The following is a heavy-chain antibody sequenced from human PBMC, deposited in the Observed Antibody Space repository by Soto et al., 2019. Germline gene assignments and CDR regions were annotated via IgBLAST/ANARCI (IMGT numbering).Heavy chain of an antibody. CDR3: ANRPSGWYLFDY. J-gene: IGHJ4*02. Sequence: QITLKESGPTLVRPTQTLTLTCTFSGFSLSTSGLGVGWIRQPPGKSLEWLALIYWHDDKRYSPSLKARLTITKDPYKNQVGLTMTNMDPVDTATYYCANRPSGWYLFDYWGQGTLVTVSS. D-gene: IGHD6-19*01. CDR1: GFSLSTSGLG. CDR2: IYWHDDK. V-gene: IGHV2-5*01.